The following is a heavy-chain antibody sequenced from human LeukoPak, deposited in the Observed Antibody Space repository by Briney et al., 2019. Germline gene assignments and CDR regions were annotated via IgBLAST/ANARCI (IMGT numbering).Heavy chain of an antibody. CDR1: GFTFSSYA. Sequence: GGSLRLSCTPSGFTFSSYAMNWVRQSPGKGLEWVSLISSMGGSTYYADSVKGRFIISRDNTRNMLYLEMNNLRAEDTAVYFCAKDFTRIRYSNGYYWAYGMDVWGPGTTVTVSS. CDR3: AKDFTRIRYSNGYYWAYGMDV. CDR2: ISSMGGST. J-gene: IGHJ6*02. D-gene: IGHD3-22*01. V-gene: IGHV3-23*01.